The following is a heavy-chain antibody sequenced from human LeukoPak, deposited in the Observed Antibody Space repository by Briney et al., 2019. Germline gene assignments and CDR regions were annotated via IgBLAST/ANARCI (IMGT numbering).Heavy chain of an antibody. CDR1: GFPFSSYS. CDR2: ISSSSSYI. Sequence: GGSLRLSCAASGFPFSSYSMNWVRQAPGKGLEWVSSISSSSSYIYYADSVKGRFTISKDNAKNSLYLQMNSLRAEDTAVYYCAIEAMVRGVIISPFDYWGQGTLVTVSS. V-gene: IGHV3-21*01. CDR3: AIEAMVRGVIISPFDY. J-gene: IGHJ4*02. D-gene: IGHD3-10*01.